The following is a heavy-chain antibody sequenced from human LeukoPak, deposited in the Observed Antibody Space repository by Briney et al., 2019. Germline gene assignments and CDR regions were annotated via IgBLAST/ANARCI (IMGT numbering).Heavy chain of an antibody. J-gene: IGHJ4*02. CDR1: GLSVSSSY. V-gene: IGHV3-53*01. Sequence: GGSLRLSCAASGLSVSSSYMSWVRQAPGKGLEWVSVIYSAGPTHYADSVKGRFTISRDKSENTLHLQMNSLRAEDTAIYCCARESVGSHAIDYWGQGTLVTVSS. CDR2: IYSAGPT. CDR3: ARESVGSHAIDY. D-gene: IGHD4-23*01.